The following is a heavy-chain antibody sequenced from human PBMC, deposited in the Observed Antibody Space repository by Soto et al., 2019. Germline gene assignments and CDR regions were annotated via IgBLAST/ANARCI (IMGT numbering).Heavy chain of an antibody. V-gene: IGHV3-30*18. CDR1: GFTFSSYG. D-gene: IGHD5-18*01. Sequence: QVQLVESGGGVVQPGRSLRLSCAASGFTFSSYGMPWVGQAPGKGLGWVAVISFDGSNKYYADSVKGRFTISRDKSKNTLYLQMNSLRAEDTAVYYCAKDPQRYSYGYADYWGQGTLVTVSS. CDR2: ISFDGSNK. CDR3: AKDPQRYSYGYADY. J-gene: IGHJ4*02.